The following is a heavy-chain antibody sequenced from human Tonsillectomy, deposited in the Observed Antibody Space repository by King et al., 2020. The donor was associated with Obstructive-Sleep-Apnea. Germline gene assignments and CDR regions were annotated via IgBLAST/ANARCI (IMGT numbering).Heavy chain of an antibody. CDR2: IYYSGST. D-gene: IGHD3-16*01. CDR3: ASRISRNNLFDP. V-gene: IGHV4-31*03. J-gene: IGHJ5*02. Sequence: QLQESGPGLVKPSQTLSLTCTVSGGSISSGGYYWSWIRQHPGKGLEWIGYIYYSGSTYYNPSLKSRVTISVDTSKNQFSLRLSSVTAADTAVYYCASRISRNNLFDPWGQGTLVTVSS. CDR1: GGSISSGGYY.